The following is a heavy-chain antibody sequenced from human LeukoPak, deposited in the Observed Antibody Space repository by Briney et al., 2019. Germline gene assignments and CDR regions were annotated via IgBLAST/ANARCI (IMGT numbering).Heavy chain of an antibody. Sequence: PGGSLRLSCAASGFTFSSYAMSWGRQAPGKGLEWVSAISGSGGSTYYADSVKGRFTISRDNSKNTLYLQMNSLRAEGTAVYYCAKDFDDYVWGSYRYTTVGYFDYWGQGTLVTVSS. D-gene: IGHD3-16*02. J-gene: IGHJ4*02. V-gene: IGHV3-23*01. CDR1: GFTFSSYA. CDR3: AKDFDDYVWGSYRYTTVGYFDY. CDR2: ISGSGGST.